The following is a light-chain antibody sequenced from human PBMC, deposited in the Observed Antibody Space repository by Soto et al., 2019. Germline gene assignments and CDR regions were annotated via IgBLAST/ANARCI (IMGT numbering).Light chain of an antibody. CDR1: QSISSY. CDR2: AAS. CDR3: QQSYSTLFT. V-gene: IGKV1-39*01. J-gene: IGKJ5*01. Sequence: DIQMSQSPSSLSASVGDRVTITWRASQSISSYLNWYQQKPGKAPKLLIYAASSLQSGVPSRFSGSGSGTDFTLTISSLQPEDFATYYCQQSYSTLFTFGQGTRLEIK.